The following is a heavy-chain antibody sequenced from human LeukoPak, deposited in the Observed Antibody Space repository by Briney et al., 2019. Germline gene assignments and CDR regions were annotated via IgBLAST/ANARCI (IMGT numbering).Heavy chain of an antibody. CDR3: ARDGGTGAFDI. CDR1: GFTFDDYA. D-gene: IGHD1-1*01. V-gene: IGHV3-9*01. CDR2: ISWNSGSI. Sequence: GGSLRLSCAASGFTFDDYAMHWVRQAPGKGLEWVSGISWNSGSIGYADSVKGRFTISRDNAKNSLYLQMNSLRAEDTALYYCARDGGTGAFDIWGQGTMVTVSS. J-gene: IGHJ3*02.